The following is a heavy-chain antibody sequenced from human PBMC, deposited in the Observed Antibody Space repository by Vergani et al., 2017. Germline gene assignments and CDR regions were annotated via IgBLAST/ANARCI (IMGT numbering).Heavy chain of an antibody. Sequence: EVQLLESGGGLAQPGGSLRLSCEASGITFWKFGMHWVRQGPGKGLEWVSGISWNSGAVDYADSVRGRFTISRDNAKNSLYLQMNSLRAEDTAVYYCAREVVVTISGMDVWGQGTTVTVSS. V-gene: IGHV3-9*01. CDR1: GITFWKFG. CDR3: AREVVVTISGMDV. CDR2: ISWNSGAV. D-gene: IGHD2-15*01. J-gene: IGHJ6*02.